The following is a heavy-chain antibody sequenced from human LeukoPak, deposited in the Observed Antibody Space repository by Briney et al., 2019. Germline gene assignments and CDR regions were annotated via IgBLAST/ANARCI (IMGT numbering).Heavy chain of an antibody. Sequence: SETLSLTCTVSGGSISSYYWSWIRQPPGKGLEWIGYIYYSGSTNYNPSLKSRVTISVDTSKNQFSLKLSSVTAADTAVHYCARHEAQWNAFDIWGQGTMVTVSS. V-gene: IGHV4-59*08. D-gene: IGHD6-19*01. CDR1: GGSISSYY. J-gene: IGHJ3*02. CDR3: ARHEAQWNAFDI. CDR2: IYYSGST.